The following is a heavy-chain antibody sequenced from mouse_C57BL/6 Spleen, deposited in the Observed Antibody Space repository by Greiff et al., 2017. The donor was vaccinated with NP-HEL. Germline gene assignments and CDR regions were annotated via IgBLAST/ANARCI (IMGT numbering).Heavy chain of an antibody. V-gene: IGHV1-19*01. J-gene: IGHJ4*01. Sequence: LVEPGASVKMSCKASGYTFTDYYMNWVKQSHGKSLEWIGVINPYNGGTSYNQKFKGKATLTVDKSSSTAYMELNSLTSEDSAVYYCAREGGTGTYAMDYWGQGTSVTVSS. CDR3: AREGGTGTYAMDY. CDR2: INPYNGGT. D-gene: IGHD4-1*01. CDR1: GYTFTDYY.